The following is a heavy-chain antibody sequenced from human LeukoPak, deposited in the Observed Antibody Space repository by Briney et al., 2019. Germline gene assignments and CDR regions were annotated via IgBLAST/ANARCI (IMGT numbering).Heavy chain of an antibody. CDR2: VNWNGVSK. J-gene: IGHJ4*02. V-gene: IGHV3-20*04. D-gene: IGHD3-22*01. CDR3: AKDVDDSRGYYYVFDY. Sequence: GGSLRLSCAASGFTFDNYAMHWVRQAPGRGPEWVSGVNWNGVSKGYADSVKGRFTISRDNAKNSLYLQMNSLRPEDTALYYCAKDVDDSRGYYYVFDYWGQGTLVTVSS. CDR1: GFTFDNYA.